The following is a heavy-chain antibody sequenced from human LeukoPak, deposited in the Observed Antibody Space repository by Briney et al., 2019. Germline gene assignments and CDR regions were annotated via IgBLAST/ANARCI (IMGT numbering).Heavy chain of an antibody. V-gene: IGHV4-39*01. J-gene: IGHJ4*02. D-gene: IGHD2-15*01. CDR2: IYYSGST. CDR1: GGSISSSSYY. Sequence: SETLSLTCTVSGGSISSSSYYWGWIRQPPGKGLEWIGSIYYSGSTYYNPSLKSRVTISVDTSKNQFSLKLSSVTAADTAVYYCASVGGWSGRSGDYWGQGTLVTVSS. CDR3: ASVGGWSGRSGDY.